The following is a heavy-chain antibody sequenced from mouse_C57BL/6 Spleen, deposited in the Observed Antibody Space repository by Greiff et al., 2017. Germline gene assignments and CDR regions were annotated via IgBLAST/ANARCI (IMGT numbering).Heavy chain of an antibody. Sequence: EVKLMESGPGLVKPSQSLSLTCSVTGYSITSGYYWNWIRQFPGNKLEWMGYISYDGSNNYNPSLKNRISITRDTSKNQFFLRLNSVTTEDTATYYCARVENYYGSTFFDYWGQGTTLTVSS. V-gene: IGHV3-6*01. CDR1: GYSITSGYY. J-gene: IGHJ2*01. CDR2: ISYDGSN. CDR3: ARVENYYGSTFFDY. D-gene: IGHD1-1*01.